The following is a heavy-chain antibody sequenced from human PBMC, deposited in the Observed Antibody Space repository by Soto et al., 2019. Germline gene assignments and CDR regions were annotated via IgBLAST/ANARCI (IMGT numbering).Heavy chain of an antibody. CDR1: GGTFSSYA. D-gene: IGHD6-19*01. Sequence: QVQLVQSGAEVKKPGSSVKVSCKASGGTFSSYAISWVRQAPGQGLEWMGGIIPIFGTANYAQKFQGRVTITADESTSTAYMELSSLRSEDTAVYYCASQTPGGWFSSRSPPPDVWGQGTTVTVSS. J-gene: IGHJ6*02. CDR3: ASQTPGGWFSSRSPPPDV. CDR2: IIPIFGTA. V-gene: IGHV1-69*01.